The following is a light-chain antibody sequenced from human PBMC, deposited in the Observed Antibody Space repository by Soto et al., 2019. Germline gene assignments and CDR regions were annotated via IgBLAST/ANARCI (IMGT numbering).Light chain of an antibody. CDR1: SSNIGAGFD. V-gene: IGLV1-40*01. CDR3: SSYTSSSIFYV. CDR2: RNT. Sequence: QSVLTQPPSVSGAPGQRVTFSCTGSSSNIGAGFDVHWYQQLPGAAPKLLIFRNTNRPSGVPDRFSGSKSGPSASLAITGLQTEDEADYYCSSYTSSSIFYVFGTGTKLTVL. J-gene: IGLJ1*01.